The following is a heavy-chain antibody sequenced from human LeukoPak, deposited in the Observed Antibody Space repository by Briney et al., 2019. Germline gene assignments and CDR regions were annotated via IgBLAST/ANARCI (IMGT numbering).Heavy chain of an antibody. CDR1: GFTFSGNS. Sequence: GGSLRLSCAASGFTFSGNSLNWFRQAQGKGLGWVSSIRGSSNYIYYADSMKGRFTISRDNAKNLLYLQMNSLRAEDTAVYYCARRICSSSTSCYTGFDYWGQGTLVTVSS. D-gene: IGHD2-2*02. CDR3: ARRICSSSTSCYTGFDY. CDR2: IRGSSNYI. J-gene: IGHJ4*02. V-gene: IGHV3-21*01.